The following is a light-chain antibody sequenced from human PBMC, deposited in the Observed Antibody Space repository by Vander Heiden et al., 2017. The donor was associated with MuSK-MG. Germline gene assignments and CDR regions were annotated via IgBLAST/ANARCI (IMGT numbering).Light chain of an antibody. V-gene: IGKV3-20*01. CDR1: QSVRSSQ. J-gene: IGKJ4*01. CDR3: HQDGSAPLT. Sequence: EIVLTQSPGTLSLSPGERATLSCRASQSVRSSQLAWYQQKPGQATRLVIYSTSSRATDFPDTFSASGSGRDFTLTINRLEPEDFAVYYCHQDGSAPLTFGGGTRVELK. CDR2: STS.